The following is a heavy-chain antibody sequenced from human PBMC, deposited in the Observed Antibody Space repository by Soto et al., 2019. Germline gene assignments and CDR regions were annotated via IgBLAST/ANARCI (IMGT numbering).Heavy chain of an antibody. CDR1: GDSVFTDGVA. D-gene: IGHD6-13*01. CDR2: TWYTSGWNS. V-gene: IGHV6-1*01. J-gene: IGHJ4*02. CDR3: ARGRNSAFDF. Sequence: QTLSLTCAISGDSVFTDGVAWNWIRQSPSRGLEWLGRTWYTSGWNSDYALSVKRRITVTPDTSKNQFSLQLSSVAPEDTAVYYCARGRNSAFDFWGQGTLVTVSS.